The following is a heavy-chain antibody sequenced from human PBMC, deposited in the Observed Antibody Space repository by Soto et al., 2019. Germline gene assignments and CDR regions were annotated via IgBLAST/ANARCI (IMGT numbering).Heavy chain of an antibody. J-gene: IGHJ6*02. V-gene: IGHV3-30*03. CDR1: GFTFSSYG. D-gene: IGHD3-10*01. Sequence: GGSLRLSCAASGFTFSSYGMHWVRQAPGKGLEWVAVISYDGSNKYYADSVKGRFTISRDNSKNKLYLQMNSLRAEDTAVYYCATDGLWFGEFPNYGMDVWGQGTTVTVSS. CDR2: ISYDGSNK. CDR3: ATDGLWFGEFPNYGMDV.